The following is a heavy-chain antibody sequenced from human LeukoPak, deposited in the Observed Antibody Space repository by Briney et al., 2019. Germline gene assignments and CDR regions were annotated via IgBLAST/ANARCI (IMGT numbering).Heavy chain of an antibody. V-gene: IGHV1-3*01. CDR3: ARVAYVMDV. CDR1: GYTFSDYP. Sequence: GASVKVSCEASGYTFSDYPIHWLRQAPGQRFEWMGWISAGNIKYSQNFQDRVNITRDTSASTVYMELSSLTSADTAVYYCARVAYVMDVWGQGTTVVVSS. J-gene: IGHJ6*02. CDR2: ISAGNI. D-gene: IGHD2-8*01.